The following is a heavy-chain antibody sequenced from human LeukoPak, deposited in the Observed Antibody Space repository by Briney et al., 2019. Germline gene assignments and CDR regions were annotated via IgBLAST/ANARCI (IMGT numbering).Heavy chain of an antibody. Sequence: SETLSLTCTVSGASISSYYWSWIRQPPGKGLEWIGYIYYSGSTDYNPSLKSRVTISVDTSKNQFSLKLSSVTAADTAVYYCARYTAAAGDFDYWGQGTLVTVSS. V-gene: IGHV4-59*01. CDR1: GASISSYY. CDR2: IYYSGST. J-gene: IGHJ4*02. D-gene: IGHD6-13*01. CDR3: ARYTAAAGDFDY.